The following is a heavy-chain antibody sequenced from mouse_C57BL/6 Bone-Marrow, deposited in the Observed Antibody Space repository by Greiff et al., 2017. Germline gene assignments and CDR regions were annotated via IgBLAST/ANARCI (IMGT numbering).Heavy chain of an antibody. D-gene: IGHD1-1*01. CDR1: GFTFSSYA. V-gene: IGHV5-4*01. CDR2: ISDGGSYT. CDR3: ARGLYYYGSSYFAY. Sequence: VQVVESGGGLVKPGGSLKLSCAASGFTFSSYAMSWVRQTPEKRLEWVATISDGGSYTYYPDNVKGRFTISRDNAKNNLYLQMSHLKSEDTAMYYCARGLYYYGSSYFAYWGQGTLVTVSA. J-gene: IGHJ3*01.